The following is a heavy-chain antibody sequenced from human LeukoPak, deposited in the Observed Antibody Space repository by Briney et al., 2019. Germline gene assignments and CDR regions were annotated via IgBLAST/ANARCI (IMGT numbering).Heavy chain of an antibody. CDR3: ARDYCSSTSCYRVWFDP. Sequence: SETLSLTCTVSGGSISSYYWSWIRQPPGKGLEWIGYIYYSGSTNYNPSLKSRVTISVDTSKNQFSLKLSSVTAADTAVYYCARDYCSSTSCYRVWFDPWGQGTLVTVSS. CDR1: GGSISSYY. V-gene: IGHV4-59*01. CDR2: IYYSGST. J-gene: IGHJ5*02. D-gene: IGHD2-2*02.